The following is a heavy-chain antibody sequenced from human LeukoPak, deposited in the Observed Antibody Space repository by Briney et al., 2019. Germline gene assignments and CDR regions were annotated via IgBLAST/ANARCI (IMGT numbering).Heavy chain of an antibody. V-gene: IGHV3-15*01. CDR3: TTRGGSFSIFDY. Sequence: AGGSLRLSCAASGSTFSDAWMSWVRQAPGKGLQWVGRIKSKTGGGTTDYAAPVKGRFTISRDDSKNTLYLQMNSLKTEDTAVYYCTTRGGSFSIFDYWGRGTLVTVSS. D-gene: IGHD1-26*01. CDR2: IKSKTGGGTT. J-gene: IGHJ4*02. CDR1: GSTFSDAW.